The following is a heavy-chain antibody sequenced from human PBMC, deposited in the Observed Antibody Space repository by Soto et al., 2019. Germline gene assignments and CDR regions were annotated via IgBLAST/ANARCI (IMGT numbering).Heavy chain of an antibody. J-gene: IGHJ6*03. V-gene: IGHV3-74*01. Sequence: EVQLVESGGGLVPPGGSLRLSCAASEFTFSGRSVHWVRQAPGKGLVWVSGIDKVGTDSTYADSVKGRFTSSRDNAKNTVYLQMYSLRVEDTAVYYCARGWFGPDVWGKGTTVTVSS. CDR1: EFTFSGRS. CDR2: IDKVGTDS. D-gene: IGHD3-10*01. CDR3: ARGWFGPDV.